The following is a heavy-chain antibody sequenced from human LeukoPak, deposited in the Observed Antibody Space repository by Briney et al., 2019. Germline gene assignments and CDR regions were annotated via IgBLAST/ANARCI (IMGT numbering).Heavy chain of an antibody. D-gene: IGHD6-19*01. J-gene: IGHJ4*02. V-gene: IGHV1-46*01. Sequence: ASVKVSCKASGYTFTNYYMYWVRQAPGQGLEWMGIINPSGGSTSYAQKFQGRVTMTRDTSTTTVYMELSSLRSEDTAVYHCARGGVAVATLKTIDYWGQGTLVTVSS. CDR3: ARGGVAVATLKTIDY. CDR1: GYTFTNYY. CDR2: INPSGGST.